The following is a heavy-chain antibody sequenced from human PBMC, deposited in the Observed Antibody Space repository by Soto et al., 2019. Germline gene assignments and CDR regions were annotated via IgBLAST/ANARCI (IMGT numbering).Heavy chain of an antibody. CDR1: GFTFSTYA. V-gene: IGHV3-64*01. D-gene: IGHD6-19*01. CDR2: ISSNGGST. Sequence: EVQLVESGGGLVQPGGSLRLSCAASGFTFSTYAMHWVRQAPGKGLEYVSAISSNGGSTYYGNSVKGRFTISRENYKNTLYLQMGSLRDDAMAVYYCARDRGYSSGHPADVWGQGTTVTVSS. J-gene: IGHJ6*02. CDR3: ARDRGYSSGHPADV.